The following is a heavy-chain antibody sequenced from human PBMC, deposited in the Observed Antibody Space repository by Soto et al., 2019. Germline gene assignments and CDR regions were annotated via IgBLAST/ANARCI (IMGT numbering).Heavy chain of an antibody. Sequence: SETLSLTCAVYAGSFSAFYWSWIRQPPGKGREWIGDINHSGTSTYNPSLKSRVSISVDTSKNQFSLKVSSVTATDAAAYYCARGRPKSSGGFVPYYFDAMDVWGQGTTVTVSS. V-gene: IGHV4-34*01. CDR1: AGSFSAFY. J-gene: IGHJ6*02. D-gene: IGHD6-19*01. CDR3: ARGRPKSSGGFVPYYFDAMDV. CDR2: INHSGTS.